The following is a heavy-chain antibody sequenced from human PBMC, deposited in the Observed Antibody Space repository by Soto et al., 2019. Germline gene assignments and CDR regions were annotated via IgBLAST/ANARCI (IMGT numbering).Heavy chain of an antibody. CDR1: GGSISSYY. D-gene: IGHD3-22*01. Sequence: PSETLSLTCTVSGGSISSYYWSWIRQPPGKGLEWIGYIYYSGSTYYNPSLKSRVTISVDTSKNQFSLKLSSVTAADTAVYYCARHQADSSGYYYPTSLYYGMDVWGQGTTVTVSS. V-gene: IGHV4-59*04. CDR2: IYYSGST. J-gene: IGHJ6*02. CDR3: ARHQADSSGYYYPTSLYYGMDV.